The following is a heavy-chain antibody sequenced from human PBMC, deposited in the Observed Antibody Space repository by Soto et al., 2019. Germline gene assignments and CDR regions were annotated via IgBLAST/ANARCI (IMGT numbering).Heavy chain of an antibody. J-gene: IGHJ6*02. CDR3: ARQPGVVGTADLYGMDV. Sequence: QVHLVQSGAEVKKPGASVNVSCKASGYTFTNFGLNWVRQAPGQGLEWMAWISPYNGKTGYAQRVQGRVTVTTDTSTATAYMEMSSLTSDDTAVYSCARQPGVVGTADLYGMDVWGQGTTVTVSS. CDR1: GYTFTNFG. CDR2: ISPYNGKT. V-gene: IGHV1-18*01. D-gene: IGHD2-21*02.